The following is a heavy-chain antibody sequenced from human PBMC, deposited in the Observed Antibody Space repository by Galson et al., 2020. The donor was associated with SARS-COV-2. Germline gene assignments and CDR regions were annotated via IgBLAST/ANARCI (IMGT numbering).Heavy chain of an antibody. Sequence: SLKISCAASGFTFDDYAMHWVRQAPGKGLEWVSGISWNSGSIGYADSVKGRFTISRDNAKNSLYLQMNSLRAEDTALYYCAKDIGVNNWGFHSSAFDIWGQGTMVTVSS. J-gene: IGHJ3*02. V-gene: IGHV3-9*01. CDR1: GFTFDDYA. D-gene: IGHD7-27*01. CDR2: ISWNSGSI. CDR3: AKDIGVNNWGFHSSAFDI.